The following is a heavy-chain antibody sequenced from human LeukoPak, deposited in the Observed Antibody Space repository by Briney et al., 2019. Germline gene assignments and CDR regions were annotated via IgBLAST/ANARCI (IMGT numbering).Heavy chain of an antibody. J-gene: IGHJ1*01. V-gene: IGHV4-39*01. CDR2: MYYSGTT. CDR1: GGSLSSSSFY. CDR3: TRGSYDVLTGYSTLGEF. D-gene: IGHD3-9*01. Sequence: SETLSLTCTVSGGSLSSSSFYWGWIRQAPGKGLECVASMYYSGTTYNNPSLKSRFTISADTSKKRFSLKLRSVTAADTAVYYCTRGSYDVLTGYSTLGEFWGQGTLVIVSS.